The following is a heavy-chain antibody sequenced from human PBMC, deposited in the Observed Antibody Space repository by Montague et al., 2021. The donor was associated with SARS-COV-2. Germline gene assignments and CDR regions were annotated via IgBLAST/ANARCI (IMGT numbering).Heavy chain of an antibody. CDR1: GFTFSSYA. D-gene: IGHD2/OR15-2a*01. CDR3: ARVLGGYYGMDV. Sequence: SLRLSCAAPGFTFSSYAMHWVRQAPGKGLEWVAVISYDGSNKYYADSVKGRFTISRDNSKNMLYLQMNSLRAEDTAVYYCARVLGGYYGMDVWGQGTTVTVSS. CDR2: ISYDGSNK. J-gene: IGHJ6*02. V-gene: IGHV3-30-3*01.